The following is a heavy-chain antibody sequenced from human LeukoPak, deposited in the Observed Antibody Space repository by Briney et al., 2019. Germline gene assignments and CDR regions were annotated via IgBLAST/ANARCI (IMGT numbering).Heavy chain of an antibody. CDR3: AAGDGYFDY. CDR2: IYPSDSAT. V-gene: IGHV5-51*01. D-gene: IGHD6-13*01. J-gene: IGHJ4*02. CDR1: GYSFTSYW. Sequence: GESLKISCKGSGYSFTSYWVAWVRQMPGKGLEWMGVIYPSDSATRYSPSFQGQVTISADKSITTAFLQWGSLKASDTAIYYCAAGDGYFDYWGQGTLVTVSS.